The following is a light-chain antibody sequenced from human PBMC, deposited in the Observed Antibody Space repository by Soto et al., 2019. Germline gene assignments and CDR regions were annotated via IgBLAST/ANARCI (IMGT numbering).Light chain of an antibody. J-gene: IGLJ2*01. Sequence: QSALTQPASVSGSPGQSITIPCTGTSRDVGGYDFVSWYQQHPGKAPQLLIYEDSNRPSGVSDRFSGSKSGNAASLTISGLQAEDEADYYCCSYTSSTTLAFGGGTKLTVL. CDR2: EDS. CDR1: SRDVGGYDF. CDR3: CSYTSSTTLA. V-gene: IGLV2-14*01.